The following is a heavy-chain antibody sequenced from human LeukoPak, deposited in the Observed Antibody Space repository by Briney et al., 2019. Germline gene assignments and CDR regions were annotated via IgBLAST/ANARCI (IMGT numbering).Heavy chain of an antibody. V-gene: IGHV1-2*02. CDR2: IDPKSGGT. CDR3: ARDPSVKYYMDV. Sequence: EASVKVSCKASGYTFTGYYLHWVRQAPGQGREWMGWIDPKSGGTKIAQNFQGRVTMTRDTSISTAYMELSRLASDDTAVYYCARDPSVKYYMDVWGKGTTVTVSS. CDR1: GYTFTGYY. J-gene: IGHJ6*03. D-gene: IGHD4-17*01.